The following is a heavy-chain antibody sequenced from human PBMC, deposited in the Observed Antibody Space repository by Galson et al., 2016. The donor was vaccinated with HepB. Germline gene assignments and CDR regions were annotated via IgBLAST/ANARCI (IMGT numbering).Heavy chain of an antibody. D-gene: IGHD3/OR15-3a*01. CDR1: GYTFTKYW. V-gene: IGHV5-51*01. CDR3: ARHKMPPNDFWTVYVDYGMDV. J-gene: IGHJ6*02. Sequence: QSGAEVKKPGESLKISCKGSGYTFTKYWIAWVRQMPGRGLEWMGIIYPGDSDTRYSPSFQGQVTISADRSSNIAYLQWSSLKASDTAMYYCARHKMPPNDFWTVYVDYGMDVWGQGTTVTVSS. CDR2: IYPGDSDT.